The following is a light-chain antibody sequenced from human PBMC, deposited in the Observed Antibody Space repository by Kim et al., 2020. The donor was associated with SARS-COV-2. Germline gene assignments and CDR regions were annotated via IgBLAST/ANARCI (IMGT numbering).Light chain of an antibody. V-gene: IGKV1-5*01. CDR3: QQYSIFPWT. J-gene: IGKJ1*01. CDR1: QSISGW. Sequence: DIQMTQSPSTLSASVGDRVTITCRASQSISGWLAWYQQKPGKAPKLLIYDASNLQSGVPSRFSGSESGTEFSLTISSRQPDDFATYYCQQYSIFPWTFGQRAKVDIK. CDR2: DAS.